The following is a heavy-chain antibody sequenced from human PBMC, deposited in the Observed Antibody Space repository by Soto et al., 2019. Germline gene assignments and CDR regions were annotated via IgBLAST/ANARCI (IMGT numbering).Heavy chain of an antibody. CDR1: GFTFSYYW. V-gene: IGHV3-74*01. Sequence: GGSLRLSCAASGFTFSYYWMHWVRQAPGKGLVWVSRIASDGSSTSYADSVKGRFTIFRDNTKNTLYLQMNSLRAEDTAVYYCASAVGAARPDYWGQGILVTVSS. J-gene: IGHJ4*02. D-gene: IGHD6-6*01. CDR3: ASAVGAARPDY. CDR2: IASDGSST.